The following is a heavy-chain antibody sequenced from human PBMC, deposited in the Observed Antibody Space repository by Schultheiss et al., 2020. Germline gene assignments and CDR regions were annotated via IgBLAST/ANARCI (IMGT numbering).Heavy chain of an antibody. CDR1: GGSISSGGYY. CDR2: IYYSGST. J-gene: IGHJ4*02. D-gene: IGHD2-2*01. CDR3: ARAGYCSSTSCWNYFDY. V-gene: IGHV4-31*03. Sequence: SETLSLTCTVSGGSISSGGYYWSWIRQHPGKGLEWIGYIYYSGSTYYNPSLKSRVTISVDTSKNQFSLKLSSVTAADTAVYYCARAGYCSSTSCWNYFDYWGQGTLVTVSS.